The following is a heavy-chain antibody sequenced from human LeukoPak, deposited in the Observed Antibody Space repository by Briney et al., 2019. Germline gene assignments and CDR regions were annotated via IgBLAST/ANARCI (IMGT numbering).Heavy chain of an antibody. D-gene: IGHD2-15*01. J-gene: IGHJ6*02. CDR2: INPSGGST. CDR3: AREGPLGYCSGGSCSALNYYYGMDV. Sequence: PGGSLRLSCAASGYTFTSYYMHWVRQAPGQGLEWMGIINPSGGSTSYAQKFQGRVTMTRDTSTSTVYMELSSLRSEDTAVYYCAREGPLGYCSGGSCSALNYYYGMDVWAKGPRSPSP. V-gene: IGHV1-46*01. CDR1: GYTFTSYY.